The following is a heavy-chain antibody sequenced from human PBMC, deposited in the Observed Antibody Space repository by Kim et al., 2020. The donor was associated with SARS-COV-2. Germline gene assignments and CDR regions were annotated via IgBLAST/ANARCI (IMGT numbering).Heavy chain of an antibody. CDR1: GGSISSSSYY. CDR2: IYYSGST. CDR3: ARTYYYDSSGRIFDY. Sequence: SETLSLTCTVSGGSISSSSYYWGWIRQPPGKGLEWIGSIYYSGSTYYNPSLKSRVTISVDTSKHQFSLKLSSVTAADTAVYYCARTYYYDSSGRIFDYWGQATLVTVSS. V-gene: IGHV4-39*01. D-gene: IGHD3-22*01. J-gene: IGHJ4*02.